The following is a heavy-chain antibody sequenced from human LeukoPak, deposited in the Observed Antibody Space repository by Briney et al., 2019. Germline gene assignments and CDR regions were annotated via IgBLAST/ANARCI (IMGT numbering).Heavy chain of an antibody. CDR2: IYAGGDT. CDR1: GFSVSSNF. V-gene: IGHV3-53*01. CDR3: ARSGSGWFDY. D-gene: IGHD6-19*01. Sequence: GGSLRLSCAASGFSVSSNFMSWVRQAPGKGLEWVSVIYAGGDTYYADSVKGRLTISRDNFKNTVYLQMNSLRAEDTGMYYCARSGSGWFDYWGQGTLVTVS. J-gene: IGHJ4*02.